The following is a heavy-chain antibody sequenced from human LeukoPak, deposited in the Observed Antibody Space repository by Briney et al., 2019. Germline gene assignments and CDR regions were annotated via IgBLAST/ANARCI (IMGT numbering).Heavy chain of an antibody. CDR2: ISGSGGST. CDR3: ARAVWWPQTNY. J-gene: IGHJ4*02. Sequence: PGGSLRLSCAASGFTFSSYAMSWVRQAPGKGLEWVSAISGSGGSTYYADSVKGRFTISRDNAKNSLHLQMNSLRAEDTAVYYCARAVWWPQTNYWGQGTLVTVSS. CDR1: GFTFSSYA. D-gene: IGHD2-21*01. V-gene: IGHV3-23*01.